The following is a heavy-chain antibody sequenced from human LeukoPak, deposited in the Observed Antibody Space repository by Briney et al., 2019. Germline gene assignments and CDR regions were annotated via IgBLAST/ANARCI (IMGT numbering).Heavy chain of an antibody. CDR2: IYPADSDI. CDR3: AKGFSGTYYGKDV. D-gene: IGHD3-10*01. Sequence: GESLKISCKGSGYTFTNYWVAWVRQMPGKGLEWMGIIYPADSDIRYSPSFQGQVTISADKSISTAYLQWSSLKASDTAMYYCAKGFSGTYYGKDVWGQGTTVTVSS. CDR1: GYTFTNYW. J-gene: IGHJ6*02. V-gene: IGHV5-51*01.